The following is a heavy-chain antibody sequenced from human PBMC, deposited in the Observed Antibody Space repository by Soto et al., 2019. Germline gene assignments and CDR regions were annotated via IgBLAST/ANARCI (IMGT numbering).Heavy chain of an antibody. V-gene: IGHV4-31*03. CDR2: IYYSGST. CDR1: GGSISSGGYY. J-gene: IGHJ6*02. Sequence: SETLSLTCTVSGGSISSGGYYWSWIRQHPGKGLEWIGYIYYSGSTYYNPSLKSRVTISVDTSKNQFSLKLSSVTAADTAVYYCARELGFYYYYGMDVWAQGTTVTVSS. D-gene: IGHD3-3*02. CDR3: ARELGFYYYYGMDV.